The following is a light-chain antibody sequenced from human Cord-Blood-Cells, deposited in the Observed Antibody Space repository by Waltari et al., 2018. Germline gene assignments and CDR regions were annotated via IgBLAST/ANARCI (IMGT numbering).Light chain of an antibody. Sequence: EIVMTQPPATLSVSPGERATLSCRASQSVSSNLAWYQQKPGQPPRLLICGASTRATGIPARFSGSGSGTEFTLTISSLQSEDFAVYYCQQYNNWPTFGQGTRLEIK. CDR2: GAS. J-gene: IGKJ5*01. CDR3: QQYNNWPT. V-gene: IGKV3D-15*01. CDR1: QSVSSN.